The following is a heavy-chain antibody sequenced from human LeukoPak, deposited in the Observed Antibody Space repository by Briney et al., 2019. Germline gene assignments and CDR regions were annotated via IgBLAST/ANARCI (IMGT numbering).Heavy chain of an antibody. Sequence: SVKVSCKTSGGTFSSSAITWVRQAPGQGLEWMGRIIPVLNITTYAQKFQGRVTITADTSTSTVYMELSSLRSEETAVYYCAKDQGLTAPPPYGLDIWGQGTTVIVTS. CDR1: GGTFSSSA. D-gene: IGHD5-18*01. CDR2: IIPVLNIT. J-gene: IGHJ6*02. CDR3: AKDQGLTAPPPYGLDI. V-gene: IGHV1-69*04.